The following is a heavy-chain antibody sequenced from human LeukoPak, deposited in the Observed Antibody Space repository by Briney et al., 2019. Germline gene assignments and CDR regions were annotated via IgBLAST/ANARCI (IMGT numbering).Heavy chain of an antibody. CDR1: VGPINSYY. CDR2: TYYTGST. D-gene: IGHD3-22*01. Sequence: SESLSLTCTVSVGPINSYYWRWIRQPPGKGLEGIGYTYYTGSTNYNPYLKSRVTISVVTSKNQFSLNLSFVTAADTAVYFCARRTYYYDSSGYYYYYMDVWGKGTTVTVSS. CDR3: ARRTYYYDSSGYYYYYMDV. V-gene: IGHV4-59*08. J-gene: IGHJ6*03.